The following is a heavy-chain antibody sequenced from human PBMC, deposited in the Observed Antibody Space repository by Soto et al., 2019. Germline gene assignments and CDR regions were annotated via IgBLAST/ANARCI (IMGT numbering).Heavy chain of an antibody. CDR2: TKPDETET. D-gene: IGHD4-4*01. CDR1: GLAFSTYW. V-gene: IGHV3-7*02. CDR3: ATIGDVTFHY. Sequence: GGSLRLSCTTSGLAFSTYWMAWARQAPGKGLEWVGNTKPDETETYYADSVEGRFTISRDNAKSSLYLQMNSLRVEDTAVYYCATIGDVTFHYWGQGTPVTVSS. J-gene: IGHJ4*02.